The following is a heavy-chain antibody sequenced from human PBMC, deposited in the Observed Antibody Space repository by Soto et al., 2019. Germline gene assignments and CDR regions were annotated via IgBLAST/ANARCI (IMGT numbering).Heavy chain of an antibody. Sequence: QVQLVQSAGEVKKPGASVKVSCKASGYSFTSYGISWVRRAPGQGLEWMGWISPYNGHTQFVEGFQVRVTMTTDTSTKTAYMELRNLRSDDTAHYYCARDLTIVPATHPRLENYGMDVWGQGTTVIVSS. CDR3: ARDLTIVPATHPRLENYGMDV. J-gene: IGHJ6*02. CDR2: ISPYNGHT. CDR1: GYSFTSYG. D-gene: IGHD2-2*01. V-gene: IGHV1-18*01.